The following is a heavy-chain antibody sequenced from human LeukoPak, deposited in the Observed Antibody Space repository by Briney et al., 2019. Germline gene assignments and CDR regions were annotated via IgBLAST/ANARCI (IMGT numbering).Heavy chain of an antibody. CDR2: ISAYNGNT. CDR1: GCTFTSYG. J-gene: IGHJ4*02. Sequence: GASVKVSCKASGCTFTSYGISWVRQAPGQGLKGRGWISAYNGNTNYAQKLQGRVTMTTDTSTSTAYMELRSLRSDDTAVYYCARDRRRDGFPSGDYWGQGTLVTVSS. CDR3: ARDRRRDGFPSGDY. D-gene: IGHD5-24*01. V-gene: IGHV1-18*01.